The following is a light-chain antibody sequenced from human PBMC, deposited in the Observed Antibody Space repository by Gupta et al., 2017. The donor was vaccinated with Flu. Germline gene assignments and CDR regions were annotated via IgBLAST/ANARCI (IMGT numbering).Light chain of an antibody. Sequence: IVITQSPVSLSVSLGERATINCKSSQSVLYSSNNKNYLAWYQQKPGQPPKLLIYWASTRESGVPDRFSGSGSGTDFTLTISSLQAEDVAVYYCQQYYSTSLTFGGGTKVEIK. CDR3: QQYYSTSLT. CDR1: QSVLYSSNNKNY. CDR2: WAS. V-gene: IGKV4-1*01. J-gene: IGKJ4*01.